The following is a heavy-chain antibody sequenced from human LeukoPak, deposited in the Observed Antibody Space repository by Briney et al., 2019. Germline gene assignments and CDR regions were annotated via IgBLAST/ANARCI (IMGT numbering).Heavy chain of an antibody. CDR2: IYPGDSDT. D-gene: IGHD3-10*01. Sequence: GESLKISCRGSGYSFTTYWIGWVRQMPGKGLEWMGIIYPGDSDTRYSPSFQGQVTISADKSITTAYLQWSSLKASDTAIYYCARSSVGSGSYYAPFDPWGQGTLVTVSS. CDR3: ARSSVGSGSYYAPFDP. J-gene: IGHJ5*02. V-gene: IGHV5-51*01. CDR1: GYSFTTYW.